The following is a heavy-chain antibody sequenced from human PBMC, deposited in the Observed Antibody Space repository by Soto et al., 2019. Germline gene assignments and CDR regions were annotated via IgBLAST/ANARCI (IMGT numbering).Heavy chain of an antibody. Sequence: QVQLQQWGAGLLKPSETLSLTCAVYGGSFSGYYWSWIRQPPGKGLEWIGEINHSGSTNYNPSLKSRVTISVDTSKNQFSLKLSSVTAADTAVYYCARAARLLLYDFWPGRPGGAFAPWGQGTLVTVSS. CDR1: GGSFSGYY. CDR3: ARAARLLLYDFWPGRPGGAFAP. V-gene: IGHV4-34*01. D-gene: IGHD3-3*01. CDR2: INHSGST. J-gene: IGHJ5*02.